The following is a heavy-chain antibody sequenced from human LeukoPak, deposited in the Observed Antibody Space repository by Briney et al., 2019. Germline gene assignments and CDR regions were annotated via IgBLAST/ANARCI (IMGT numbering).Heavy chain of an antibody. D-gene: IGHD3-22*01. CDR2: IYTSGST. Sequence: SETLSLTCTVSGGSISSYYWSWIRQPAGKGLEWIGRIYTSGSTNYNPSLKSRVTMSVDTSKNQLSLKLSSVTAADTAVYYCARGAPPTYYDSRGYLDYWGQGTQVTVSS. CDR1: GGSISSYY. V-gene: IGHV4-4*07. J-gene: IGHJ4*02. CDR3: ARGAPPTYYDSRGYLDY.